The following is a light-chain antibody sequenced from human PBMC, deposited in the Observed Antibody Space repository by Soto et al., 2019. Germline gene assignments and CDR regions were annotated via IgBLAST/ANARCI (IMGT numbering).Light chain of an antibody. J-gene: IGKJ5*01. V-gene: IGKV3-15*01. Sequence: EIVITQSPATLSVSPGERATLSCRASQSVRGNLAWYQQKPGQSPRLLIYGASSKATGIPARFSGGGSGTEFTLTISSLQSEDFAVYYCQQYNNWPFITVGQGTRLEIK. CDR1: QSVRGN. CDR2: GAS. CDR3: QQYNNWPFIT.